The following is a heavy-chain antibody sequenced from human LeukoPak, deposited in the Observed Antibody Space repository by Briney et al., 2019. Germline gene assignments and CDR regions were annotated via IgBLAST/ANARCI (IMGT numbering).Heavy chain of an antibody. Sequence: SETPSLTCTVSGGSISSYYWSWIRQPPGKGLEWIGYIYYSGSTNYNPSLKSRVTISVDTSKNQFSLKLSSVTAADTAVYYCARAVPHIYSSGWYGAFDIWGQGTMVTVSS. CDR2: IYYSGST. CDR3: ARAVPHIYSSGWYGAFDI. V-gene: IGHV4-59*01. J-gene: IGHJ3*02. D-gene: IGHD6-19*01. CDR1: GGSISSYY.